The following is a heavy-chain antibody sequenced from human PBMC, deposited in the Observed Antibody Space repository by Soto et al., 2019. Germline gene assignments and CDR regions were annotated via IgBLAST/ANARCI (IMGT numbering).Heavy chain of an antibody. J-gene: IGHJ3*02. D-gene: IGHD3-9*01. V-gene: IGHV1-58*02. CDR1: GFTFTISA. Sequence: ASVKVSCKAAGFTFTISAMQWVRQARRQRLEWIGWIVVGSGNTNYAQKFQERVTITRDMSTSTAYMELSSLRSEDTAVYYCAAPGADYDILTGYYAQTSDAFDIWGQGTIVTVSS. CDR2: IVVGSGNT. CDR3: AAPGADYDILTGYYAQTSDAFDI.